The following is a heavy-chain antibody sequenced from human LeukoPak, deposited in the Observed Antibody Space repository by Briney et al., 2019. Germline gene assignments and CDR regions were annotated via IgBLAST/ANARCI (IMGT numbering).Heavy chain of an antibody. CDR3: ARNNGNFDY. D-gene: IGHD1-14*01. CDR1: GGTFSSYA. CDR2: ISSSSSTI. V-gene: IGHV3-48*02. Sequence: SCKASGGTFSSYAISWVRQAPGKGLEWVSYISSSSSTIYYADSVKGRFTISRDNAKNSLYLQMNSLRDEDTAVYYCARNNGNFDYWGQGTLVTVSS. J-gene: IGHJ4*02.